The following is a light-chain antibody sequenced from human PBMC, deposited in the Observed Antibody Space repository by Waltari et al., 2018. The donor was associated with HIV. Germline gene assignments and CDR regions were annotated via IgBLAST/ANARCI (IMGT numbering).Light chain of an antibody. V-gene: IGKV3-20*01. Sequence: EIVLTQSPGTLSLTPGERATLSCRASQKIDSAYLVWYQQKPGQAPRLLTYGSSSRAAGVPDRFNARGSGTEFTLTINRLEPEDFAMYYCQQCGTSPRSFGQGTRVEIK. J-gene: IGKJ1*01. CDR3: QQCGTSPRS. CDR2: GSS. CDR1: QKIDSAY.